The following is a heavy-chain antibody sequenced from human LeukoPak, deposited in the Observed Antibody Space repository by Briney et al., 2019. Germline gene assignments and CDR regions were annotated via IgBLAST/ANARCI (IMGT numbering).Heavy chain of an antibody. CDR3: AREGDILTGYYPFDY. D-gene: IGHD3-9*01. J-gene: IGHJ4*02. CDR2: IGGSGGST. CDR1: GFTFSSYA. V-gene: IGHV3-23*01. Sequence: PGGSLRLSCAASGFTFSSYAMSWVRQAPGKGLEWVSAIGGSGGSTYYADSVKGRFTISRDNSKNTLFLQMNSLRAEDTAVYFCAREGDILTGYYPFDYWGQGTLVTVSS.